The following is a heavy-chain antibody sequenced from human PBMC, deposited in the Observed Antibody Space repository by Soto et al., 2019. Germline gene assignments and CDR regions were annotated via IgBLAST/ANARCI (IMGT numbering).Heavy chain of an antibody. V-gene: IGHV3-7*04. J-gene: IGHJ4*02. D-gene: IGHD6-13*01. CDR2: IKQDGSEK. Sequence: GGSLRLSCADSGGPFSSYWMSWVRQAPGKGLEWVANIKQDGSEKYYVDSVKGRFTISRDNAKNSLYLQMNSLRAEDTAVYYCARDLYGSQYDYWGQGTLVTVSS. CDR3: ARDLYGSQYDY. CDR1: GGPFSSYW.